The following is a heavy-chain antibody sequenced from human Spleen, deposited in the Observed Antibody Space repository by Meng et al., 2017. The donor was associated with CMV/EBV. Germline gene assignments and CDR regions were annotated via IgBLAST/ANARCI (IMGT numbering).Heavy chain of an antibody. V-gene: IGHV1-2*02. CDR1: GYNVNDYQ. D-gene: IGHD2-15*01. J-gene: IGHJ3*02. CDR2: IDPNSGGT. CDR3: ARWAATNDAFDI. Sequence: ASVKVSCKAFGYNVNDYQINWVRQAPGQGLEWMGWIDPNSGGTNYAQKFQGRVTMTRDTSITTAYMELSRLRSDDTAVYYCARWAATNDAFDIWGQGTMVTVSS.